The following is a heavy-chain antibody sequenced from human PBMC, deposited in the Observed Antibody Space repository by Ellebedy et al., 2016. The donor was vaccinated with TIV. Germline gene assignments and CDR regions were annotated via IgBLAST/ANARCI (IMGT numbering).Heavy chain of an antibody. CDR2: ISSDSSKI. CDR3: AGKAPQFQFDY. CDR1: GFTFIYYS. J-gene: IGHJ4*02. D-gene: IGHD4-23*01. Sequence: ESLKISCAASGFTFIYYSMNWVRQAPGKGLEWISYISSDSSKIVYADSVKGRFTVSSDNARNSLFLQMNSLRVEDTAVYYCAGKAPQFQFDYWGQGTLVTVSS. V-gene: IGHV3-48*04.